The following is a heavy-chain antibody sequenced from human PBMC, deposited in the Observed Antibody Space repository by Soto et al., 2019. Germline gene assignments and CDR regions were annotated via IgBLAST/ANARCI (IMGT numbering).Heavy chain of an antibody. V-gene: IGHV4-39*01. CDR2: IYYSGST. D-gene: IGHD3-3*01. J-gene: IGHJ4*02. CDR1: GGSISSSSYY. CDR3: ASTPRGEMDYDFWSGHDY. Sequence: PSETLSLTCTVSGGSISSSSYYWGWIRQPPGKGLEWIGSIYYSGSTYYNPSLKSRVTISVDTSKNQFSLKLSSVTAADTAVYYCASTPRGEMDYDFWSGHDYWGQGTLVTVSS.